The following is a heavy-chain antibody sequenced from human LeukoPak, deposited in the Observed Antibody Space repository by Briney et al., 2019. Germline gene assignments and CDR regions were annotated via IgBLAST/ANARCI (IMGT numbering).Heavy chain of an antibody. CDR1: GGSISSGSYY. J-gene: IGHJ6*03. D-gene: IGHD3-10*02. CDR2: IHTSGST. CDR3: ARSMFGRYYYYYYMDV. V-gene: IGHV4-61*02. Sequence: SETLSLTCTVSGGSISSGSYYWSWIRQPAGKGLEWIGRIHTSGSTNYNPSLKSRVTISVDTSKNQFSLKLSSVTAADTAVYYCARSMFGRYYYYYYMDVWGKGTTVTVSS.